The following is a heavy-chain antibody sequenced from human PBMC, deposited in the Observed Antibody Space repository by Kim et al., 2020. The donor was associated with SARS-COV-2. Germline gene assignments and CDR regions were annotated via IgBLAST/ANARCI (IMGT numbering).Heavy chain of an antibody. Sequence: GGSLRLSCSASGFTINTYAMHWVRQAPGKGLEYVSAISISGDITYYADSVKGRFTISRDNSKNTLYLQMSSLRAEDTAVYYCVKDKPGTTSFAFDIWGQGTMVTVSS. CDR3: VKDKPGTTSFAFDI. J-gene: IGHJ3*02. CDR2: ISISGDIT. V-gene: IGHV3-64D*06. CDR1: GFTINTYA. D-gene: IGHD1-1*01.